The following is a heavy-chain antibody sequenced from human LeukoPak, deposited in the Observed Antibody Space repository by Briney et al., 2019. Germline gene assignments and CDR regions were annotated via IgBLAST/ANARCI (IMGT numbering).Heavy chain of an antibody. CDR2: ISYDGSNK. Sequence: PGWSLRLSCAPSGFTLSRYGMHGVRQAPRRGLEWVAVISYDGSNKYYAPSVKGRFTISRDNSKNTLYLQMNSLRAEDTAVYYCAKEGGYLYYFDYWGQGTLVTVSS. D-gene: IGHD5-12*01. V-gene: IGHV3-30*18. CDR3: AKEGGYLYYFDY. J-gene: IGHJ4*02. CDR1: GFTLSRYG.